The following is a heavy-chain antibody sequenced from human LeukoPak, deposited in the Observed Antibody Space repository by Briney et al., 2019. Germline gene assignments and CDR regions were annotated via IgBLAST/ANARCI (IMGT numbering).Heavy chain of an antibody. V-gene: IGHV1-2*02. CDR1: GYTFTGYY. CDR3: ARGGGSSGLQTTGYYYYGMDV. J-gene: IGHJ6*02. Sequence: ASVTVSCKASGYTFTGYYMHWVRPAPGQGLERMGWINPNSGGTNYAQTLQGRVTLTRDTSISTAYMELSRLRSDDTAVFYLARGGGSSGLQTTGYYYYGMDVWGQGTTVTVSS. CDR2: INPNSGGT. D-gene: IGHD3-22*01.